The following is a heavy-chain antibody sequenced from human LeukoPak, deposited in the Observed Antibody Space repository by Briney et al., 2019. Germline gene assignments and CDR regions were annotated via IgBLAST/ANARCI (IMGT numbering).Heavy chain of an antibody. V-gene: IGHV1-69*04. CDR1: GGTFSSYA. D-gene: IGHD2-15*01. Sequence: GASVKVSCKASGGTFSSYAISWVRQAPGQGLEWMGRIIPILGIANYAQKFQGRVTITADKSTSTAYMELSSLRSEDTAVYYCARDLHHVGGWYFDYWGQGTLVTVSS. CDR2: IIPILGIA. J-gene: IGHJ4*02. CDR3: ARDLHHVGGWYFDY.